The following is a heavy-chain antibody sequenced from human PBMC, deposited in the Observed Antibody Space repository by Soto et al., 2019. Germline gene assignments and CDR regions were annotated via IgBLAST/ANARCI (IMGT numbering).Heavy chain of an antibody. J-gene: IGHJ4*02. V-gene: IGHV2-5*02. Sequence: QINLTESGPTLVTPTQTLTLTCTFSGFSLSTSGVGVGWILQPPGNALEWLALIYCDDEKQYRPSLKTRLTITKDPSKTHVVLTMTNMDPVATATYYWAHRRGDGNICYLVYWGQGTLVTVAS. CDR3: AHRRGDGNICYLVY. CDR1: GFSLSTSGVG. CDR2: IYCDDEK.